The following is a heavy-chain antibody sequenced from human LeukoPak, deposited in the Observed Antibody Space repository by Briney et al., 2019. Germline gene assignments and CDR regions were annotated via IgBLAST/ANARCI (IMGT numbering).Heavy chain of an antibody. V-gene: IGHV1-18*01. CDR3: ARGYDYGDYVGAFDY. Sequence: ASVKVSCKASGYTFTSYPISWVRQAPGQGLEWMGWITTYNGNTHYAQKLQGIVTMTTETSTSTAYMDLRGLRSDDTAVYYCARGYDYGDYVGAFDYWGQGTLVTVSS. J-gene: IGHJ4*02. D-gene: IGHD4-17*01. CDR2: ITTYNGNT. CDR1: GYTFTSYP.